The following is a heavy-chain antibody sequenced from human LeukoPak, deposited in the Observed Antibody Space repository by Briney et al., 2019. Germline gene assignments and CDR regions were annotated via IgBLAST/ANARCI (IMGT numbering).Heavy chain of an antibody. CDR2: INGSGDGT. CDR3: ATQNFDY. Sequence: PGGSLRLSCAASGFTLTNYAMSWVRQAPGEGLEWVSTINGSGDGTYYADVEKGRVTICRDSSKNTLYLQMNSLRVEDTAVYYCATQNFDYWGQGTLVTVSS. J-gene: IGHJ4*02. CDR1: GFTLTNYA. V-gene: IGHV3-23*01.